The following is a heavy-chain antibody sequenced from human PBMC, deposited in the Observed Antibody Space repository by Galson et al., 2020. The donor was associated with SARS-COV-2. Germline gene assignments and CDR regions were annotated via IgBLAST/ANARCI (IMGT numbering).Heavy chain of an antibody. J-gene: IGHJ4*02. CDR2: ISWNSGSI. CDR3: AKESFSYGSGSFDY. V-gene: IGHV3-9*01. Sequence: GGSLRLSCAASGFTFDDYAMHWVRQAPGKGLEWVSGISWNSGSIGYADSVKGRFTISRDNAKNSLYLQMNSLRAEDTALYYCAKESFSYGSGSFDYWGQGTLVTVSS. CDR1: GFTFDDYA. D-gene: IGHD3-10*01.